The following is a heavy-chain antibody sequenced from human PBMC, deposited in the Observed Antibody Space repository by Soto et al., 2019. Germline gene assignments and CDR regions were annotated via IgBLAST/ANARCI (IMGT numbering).Heavy chain of an antibody. V-gene: IGHV4-59*08. Sequence: PSETLSLTCTFSGCSISSYYWSLIRQPTGKGLELIGYIYYSGSTNYNPSLKSRVTISVDTSKNQFSLKLSSVTAADTAVYYCARLVVAATQDYYYYMDVWGKGTTVTVSS. CDR2: IYYSGST. CDR3: ARLVVAATQDYYYYMDV. CDR1: GCSISSYY. J-gene: IGHJ6*03. D-gene: IGHD2-15*01.